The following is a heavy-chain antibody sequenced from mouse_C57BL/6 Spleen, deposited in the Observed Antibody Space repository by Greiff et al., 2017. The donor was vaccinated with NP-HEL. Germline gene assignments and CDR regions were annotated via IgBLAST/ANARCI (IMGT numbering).Heavy chain of an antibody. J-gene: IGHJ4*01. CDR1: GYAFSSYW. CDR2: IYPGDGDT. CDR3: ARSPYDYDGELYYAMDY. Sequence: VQLVESGAELVKPGASVKISCKASGYAFSSYWMNWVKQRPGKGLEWIGQIYPGDGDTNYNGKFKGKATLTADKSSSTAYMQLSSLTSEDSAVYFCARSPYDYDGELYYAMDYWGQGTSVTVSS. V-gene: IGHV1-80*01. D-gene: IGHD2-4*01.